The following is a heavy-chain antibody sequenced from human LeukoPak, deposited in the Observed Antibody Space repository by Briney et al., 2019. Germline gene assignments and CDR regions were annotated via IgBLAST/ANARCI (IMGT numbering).Heavy chain of an antibody. D-gene: IGHD4-17*01. J-gene: IGHJ4*02. CDR1: GGSISSSYYY. Sequence: SETLSLTCTVSGGSISSSYYYWGWIRQPPGKGLEYIGYMYYTGSTYYSPSLKSRVSISVDTSKNQFSLKLSSVTAADTAVYYCARGTGYYGDCFDYWGQVALVAVFS. CDR2: MYYTGST. CDR3: ARGTGYYGDCFDY. V-gene: IGHV4-39*01.